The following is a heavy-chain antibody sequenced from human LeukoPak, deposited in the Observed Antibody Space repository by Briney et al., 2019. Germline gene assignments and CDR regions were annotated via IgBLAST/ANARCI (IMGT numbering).Heavy chain of an antibody. CDR3: AGAYQQQSNWFDP. V-gene: IGHV4-39*07. CDR1: GGSIRSSYYY. CDR2: IYDSGST. D-gene: IGHD2-2*01. J-gene: IGHJ5*02. Sequence: SETLSLTCTVSGGSIRSSYYYWGWIRQPPGKGLEWIGSIYDSGSTYHNPSLKSRVTISVDKSKNQFSLKLSSVTAADTAVYYCAGAYQQQSNWFDPWGQGTLVTVSS.